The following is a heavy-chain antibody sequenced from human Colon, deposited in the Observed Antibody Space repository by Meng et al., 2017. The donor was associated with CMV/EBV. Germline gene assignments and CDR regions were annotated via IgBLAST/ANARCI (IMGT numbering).Heavy chain of an antibody. CDR3: ARAARDRIHYYGSGSYFDS. CDR1: GGSITQNY. J-gene: IGHJ4*02. V-gene: IGHV4-59*01. Sequence: SETLSLTCAVSGGSITQNYWSWIRQAPGKGLEWIGYTYYSGSTNYNPSLKSRVTISVDTSKNQFSLRLTSVTAADTAIYYCARAARDRIHYYGSGSYFDSWGQGTLVTSPQ. D-gene: IGHD3-10*01. CDR2: TYYSGST.